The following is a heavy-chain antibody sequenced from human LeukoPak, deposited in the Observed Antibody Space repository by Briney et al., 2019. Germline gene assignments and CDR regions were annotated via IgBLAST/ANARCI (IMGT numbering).Heavy chain of an antibody. CDR2: ISGSGGST. CDR3: AKVKAARFGESNFDY. V-gene: IGHV3-23*01. Sequence: GGSLRLSCAASGFTFSSYAMSWVRQAPGKELEWVSAISGSGGSTYYADSVKGRFAISRDNSKNTLYLQMNSLRAEDTAVYYCAKVKAARFGESNFDYWGQGTLVTVSS. J-gene: IGHJ4*02. CDR1: GFTFSSYA. D-gene: IGHD3-10*01.